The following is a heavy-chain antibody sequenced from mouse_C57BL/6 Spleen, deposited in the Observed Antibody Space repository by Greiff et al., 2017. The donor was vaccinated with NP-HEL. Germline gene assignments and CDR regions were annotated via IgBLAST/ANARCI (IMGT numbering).Heavy chain of an antibody. CDR3: ARSRDYYFDY. CDR1: GYAFTNYL. J-gene: IGHJ2*01. CDR2: INPGSGGT. Sequence: VQLQQSGAELVRPGTSVKVSCKASGYAFTNYLIEWVKQRPGQGLEWIGVINPGSGGTNYNEKFKRKATLTADKSSSTAYMQLSSLTSEDSAVYFCARSRDYYFDYWGQGTTLTVSS. V-gene: IGHV1-54*01.